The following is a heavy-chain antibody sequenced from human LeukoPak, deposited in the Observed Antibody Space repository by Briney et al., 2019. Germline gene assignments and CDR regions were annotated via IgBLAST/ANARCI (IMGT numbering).Heavy chain of an antibody. CDR1: GFTFSSYS. Sequence: PGGSLRLSCAASGFTFSSYSMNWVRQAPGKGLEWVSSISSSNSYIYNADSVKGRFTISRDNAKNSLYLQMNSLRAEDTAVYYCAKRIRQQLAIDSWGQGTLVTVSP. V-gene: IGHV3-21*04. CDR3: AKRIRQQLAIDS. CDR2: ISSSNSYI. D-gene: IGHD6-13*01. J-gene: IGHJ4*02.